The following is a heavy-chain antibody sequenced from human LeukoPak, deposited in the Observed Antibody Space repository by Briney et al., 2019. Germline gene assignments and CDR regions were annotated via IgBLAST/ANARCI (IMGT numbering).Heavy chain of an antibody. CDR1: GGSFSGYY. V-gene: IGHV4-34*01. CDR3: ARGGTSITIFGVVMSEYYYYYYMDV. Sequence: SETLSLTCTVSGGSFSGYYWSWIRQPPGKGLEWIGEINHSGSTNYDPSLKSRVTISVDTSKNQFSLKLSSVTAADTAVYYCARGGTSITIFGVVMSEYYYYYYMDVWGKGTTVTVSS. CDR2: INHSGST. J-gene: IGHJ6*03. D-gene: IGHD3-3*01.